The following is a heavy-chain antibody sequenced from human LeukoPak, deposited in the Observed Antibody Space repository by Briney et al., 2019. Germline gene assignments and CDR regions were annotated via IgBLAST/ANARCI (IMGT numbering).Heavy chain of an antibody. D-gene: IGHD3-3*01. J-gene: IGHJ4*02. CDR3: VKDGSYYDLGS. CDR1: GFTFSTYW. CDR2: IKQDGSAK. V-gene: IGHV3-7*01. Sequence: PGRSLRLSCAASGFTFSTYWMSWVRQAPGKGLEWVANIKQDGSAKYYVDSVKGRFTIFRDNAKNSLYLQMNSLRAEDTAIYYCVKDGSYYDLGSWGQGTLVTVSS.